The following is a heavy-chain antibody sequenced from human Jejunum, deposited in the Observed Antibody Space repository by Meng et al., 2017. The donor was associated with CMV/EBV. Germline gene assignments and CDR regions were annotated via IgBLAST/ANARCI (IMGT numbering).Heavy chain of an antibody. CDR1: YS. V-gene: IGHV3-11*04. CDR3: ARAFWSGPPYGGVAYYFVS. J-gene: IGHJ4*02. CDR2: ISDDGHTI. D-gene: IGHD3-3*01. Sequence: YSVTWIRPPPGKGLEWIAYISDDGHTIYYADSVTGRFTISRDNTKNSVYLHMDSLRAEDTAVYYCARAFWSGPPYGGVAYYFVSWGQGTLVTVSS.